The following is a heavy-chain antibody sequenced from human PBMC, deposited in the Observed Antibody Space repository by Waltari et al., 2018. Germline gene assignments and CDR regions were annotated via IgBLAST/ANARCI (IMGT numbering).Heavy chain of an antibody. D-gene: IGHD1-1*01. CDR1: GFTFSSYW. V-gene: IGHV3-74*01. CDR3: AREKNGFDY. CDR2: INSDWSGK. Sequence: EVQLVESGGGLVQPGGSLRLSCAASGFTFSSYWMHWVRQAPGKGLVWDSSINSDWSGKSYAESVKGRFTISRDNAKNTLYLQMNRLGAEDTAVYYCAREKNGFDYWGQGTLVTVSS. J-gene: IGHJ4*02.